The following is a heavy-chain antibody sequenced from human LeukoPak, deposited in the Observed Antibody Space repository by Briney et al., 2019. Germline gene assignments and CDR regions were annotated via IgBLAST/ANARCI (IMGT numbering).Heavy chain of an antibody. Sequence: SETLSLTCTVSGGSISSGSYYWSWIRQPAGKGLEWIGRIYTSGSTNYNPSLKSRVTISVDTSKNQFSLKLSSVTAADTAVYYCARETGLWSGESNLDYWGQGTLVTVSS. CDR3: ARETGLWSGESNLDY. D-gene: IGHD3-10*01. CDR2: IYTSGST. CDR1: GGSISSGSYY. J-gene: IGHJ4*02. V-gene: IGHV4-61*02.